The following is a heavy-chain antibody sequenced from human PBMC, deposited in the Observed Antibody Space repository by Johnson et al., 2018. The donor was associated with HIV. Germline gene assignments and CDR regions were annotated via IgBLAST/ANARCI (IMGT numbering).Heavy chain of an antibody. J-gene: IGHJ3*02. CDR2: INSDGSTT. CDR3: TTPAGVVTAIRATYDAFDI. Sequence: VQLVESGGGLIQPGGSLRLSCAASGFTVSDYYMSWIRQAPGKGLVWVSRINSDGSTTSYADSVKGRFTISRDDSKNTLYLQMNSLKTEDTAVYYCTTPAGVVTAIRATYDAFDIWGQGTIVTVSS. D-gene: IGHD2-21*02. CDR1: GFTVSDYY. V-gene: IGHV3-53*01.